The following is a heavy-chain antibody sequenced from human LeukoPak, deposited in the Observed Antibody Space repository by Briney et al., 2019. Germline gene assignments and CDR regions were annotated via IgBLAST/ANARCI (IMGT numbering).Heavy chain of an antibody. J-gene: IGHJ4*02. CDR2: IWYDGSNK. CDR1: GFTFSSYG. Sequence: GGSLRLSCAASGFTFSSYGMHWFRQAPGKGLEWVAVIWYDGSNKYYADSVKGRFTISRDNSKNTLYLQMNSLRAEDTAVYYCARDHYYGSGRGDYWGQGTLVTVSS. D-gene: IGHD3-10*01. V-gene: IGHV3-33*01. CDR3: ARDHYYGSGRGDY.